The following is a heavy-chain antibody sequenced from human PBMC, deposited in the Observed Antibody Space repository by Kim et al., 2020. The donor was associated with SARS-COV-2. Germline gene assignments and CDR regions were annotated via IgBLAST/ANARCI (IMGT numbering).Heavy chain of an antibody. J-gene: IGHJ4*02. Sequence: GGSLRLSCAASGVTFDDYDMSWVRQVPGKGLEWVSGINWNGGSTGYADSVKGRFTISRDNAKNSLYLQMNSLRAEDTAFYYCASGAACQTFDYWGQGTLVTVSS. CDR2: INWNGGST. V-gene: IGHV3-20*04. CDR1: GVTFDDYD. D-gene: IGHD6-13*01. CDR3: ASGAACQTFDY.